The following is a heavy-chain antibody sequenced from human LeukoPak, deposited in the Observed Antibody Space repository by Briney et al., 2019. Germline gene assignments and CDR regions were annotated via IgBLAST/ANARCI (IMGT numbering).Heavy chain of an antibody. CDR1: GFTFSDYY. CDR2: IGSSGSTI. J-gene: IGHJ4*02. CDR3: AREPPGYTDPLISGYYFDY. Sequence: GVTLRLSCAASGFTFSDYYMSWIRQAPGKGLEWVSYIGSSGSTIYYADSVKGRFTISRDNAKNSLHLQMNSLRAEDTAVYYCAREPPGYTDPLISGYYFDYWGQGTLVTVSS. V-gene: IGHV3-11*01. D-gene: IGHD5-24*01.